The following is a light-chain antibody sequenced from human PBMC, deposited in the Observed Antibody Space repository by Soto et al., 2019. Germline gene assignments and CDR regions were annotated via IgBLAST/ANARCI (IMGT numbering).Light chain of an antibody. CDR3: QKCNDDYRT. Sequence: DIQMTQSPSSLSASVGDRVTITCRASQAISNYVAWYQQKPGQVPKLLIYAASTLQSGVPSRFSGSGSGTDFTLTISSLQPEDFATYYCQKCNDDYRTFGQGTKVDIK. CDR2: AAS. J-gene: IGKJ1*01. CDR1: QAISNY. V-gene: IGKV1-27*01.